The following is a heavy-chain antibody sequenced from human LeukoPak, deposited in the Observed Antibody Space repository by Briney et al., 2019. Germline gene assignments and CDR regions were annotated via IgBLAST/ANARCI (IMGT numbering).Heavy chain of an antibody. D-gene: IGHD3-22*01. CDR2: INPNSGGT. CDR1: GYTFTGYY. CDR3: ARGTYYYDSSGYQNFDY. Sequence: ASVKVSCKASGYTFTGYYMHWVRQAPGQGLEWMGRINPNSGGTNYAQKFQGRVTMTRDTSISTAYMELSRLRSDDTAVYYWARGTYYYDSSGYQNFDYWGQGTLVTVSS. J-gene: IGHJ4*02. V-gene: IGHV1-2*06.